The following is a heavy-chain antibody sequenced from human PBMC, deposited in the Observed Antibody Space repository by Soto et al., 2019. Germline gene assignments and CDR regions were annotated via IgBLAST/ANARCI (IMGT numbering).Heavy chain of an antibody. CDR1: GGTFSSYT. CDR3: ATYTPVVIGQYFDY. V-gene: IGHV1-69*02. J-gene: IGHJ4*02. D-gene: IGHD3-22*01. CDR2: IIPILGIA. Sequence: ASVKVSGKPSGGTFSSYTISWVRQAPGQGLEWMGRIIPILGIANYAQKFQGRVTITADKSTSTAYMELSSLRSEDTAVYYCATYTPVVIGQYFDYWGQGTLVTVSS.